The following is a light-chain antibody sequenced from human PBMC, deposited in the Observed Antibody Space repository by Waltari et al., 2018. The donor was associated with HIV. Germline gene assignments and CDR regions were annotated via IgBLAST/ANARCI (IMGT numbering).Light chain of an antibody. CDR1: SGRIASNH. Sequence: NFMLTQPHSVSESPGQTVTISCARSSGRIASNHVQWSHPRPGIAPTPVIYEDYQRPPGVPDRFSGSIDSSSTSASLTISELKTEDEADYYCQSYDSTNPCIFGTGTRVTVL. CDR3: QSYDSTNPCI. V-gene: IGLV6-57*03. J-gene: IGLJ1*01. CDR2: EDY.